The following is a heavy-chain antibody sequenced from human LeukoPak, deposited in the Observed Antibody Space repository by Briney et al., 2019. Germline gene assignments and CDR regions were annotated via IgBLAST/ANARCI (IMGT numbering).Heavy chain of an antibody. CDR1: GGSFSGYY. V-gene: IGHV4-34*01. D-gene: IGHD3-10*01. J-gene: IGHJ6*02. CDR2: INHSGST. Sequence: SETLSLTCAVYGGSFSGYYWSWIRQPPGRGLEWIGEINHSGSTNYNPSLKSRVTISVDTSKNQFSLKLSSVTAADTAVYYCARVGANGSGSPYYGMDVWGQGTTVTVSS. CDR3: ARVGANGSGSPYYGMDV.